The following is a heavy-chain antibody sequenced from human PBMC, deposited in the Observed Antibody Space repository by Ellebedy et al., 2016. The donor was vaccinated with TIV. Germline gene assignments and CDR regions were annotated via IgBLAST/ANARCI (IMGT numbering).Heavy chain of an antibody. J-gene: IGHJ3*02. CDR1: GFTFSDYY. CDR3: ARGGSYYAFDI. D-gene: IGHD3-16*01. V-gene: IGHV3-72*01. Sequence: GESLKISCAASGFTFSDYYMDWVRQAPGKGLEWVGRIRKRLNSYTTEYAASVKGRFTISRDDSKNSLYLQMNSLKTEDTAVYYCARGGSYYAFDIWGQGTTVTVSS. CDR2: IRKRLNSYTT.